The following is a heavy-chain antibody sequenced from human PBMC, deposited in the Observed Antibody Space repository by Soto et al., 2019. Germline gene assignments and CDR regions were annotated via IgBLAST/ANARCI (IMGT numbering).Heavy chain of an antibody. CDR1: GFTFSDYY. D-gene: IGHD2-2*01. V-gene: IGHV3-11*01. J-gene: IGHJ4*02. CDR3: AAGRNIVVVPAAMPPDY. Sequence: GSLRLSCAASGFTFSDYYMSWIRQAPGKGLEWVSYISSSGSTIYYADSVKGRFTISRDNAKNSLYLQMNSLRAEDTAVYYCAAGRNIVVVPAAMPPDYWGQGPLVTVSS. CDR2: ISSSGSTI.